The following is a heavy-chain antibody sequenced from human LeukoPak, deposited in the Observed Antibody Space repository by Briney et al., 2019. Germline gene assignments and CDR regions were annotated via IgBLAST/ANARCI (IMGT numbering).Heavy chain of an antibody. CDR1: GGSFNNYY. Sequence: SETLSLTCTVCGGSFNNYYWGCLRQPAGKGLQWIGRIFTSGSTDYNPSLQSRVTMSVDTSKNQFSLRLSSMTAADTAVYYCARESKDYDGDGFYYDSWGQGTLVTVSS. CDR3: ARESKDYDGDGFYYDS. V-gene: IGHV4-4*07. D-gene: IGHD3-22*01. J-gene: IGHJ5*01. CDR2: IFTSGST.